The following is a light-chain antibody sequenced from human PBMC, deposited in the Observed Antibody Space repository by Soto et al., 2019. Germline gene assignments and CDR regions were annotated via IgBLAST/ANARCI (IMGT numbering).Light chain of an antibody. Sequence: EIELTQSPCTLSLSPGERATLSCRASQSVTISYLAWYQQKPGQAPRLLIYGASSRATGIPYRFSGSGSGTDFTLTISRLEPEDFAVYYCQQYGTSPLTFGGGTKVEIK. V-gene: IGKV3-20*01. J-gene: IGKJ4*01. CDR3: QQYGTSPLT. CDR1: QSVTISY. CDR2: GAS.